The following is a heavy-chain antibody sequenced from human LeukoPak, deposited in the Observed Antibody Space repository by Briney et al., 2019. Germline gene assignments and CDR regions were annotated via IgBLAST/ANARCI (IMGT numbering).Heavy chain of an antibody. J-gene: IGHJ3*02. V-gene: IGHV3-73*01. CDR1: GFTFSGSA. Sequence: GGSLRLSCAASGFTFSGSAMHWVRQASGKGLEWVGSIRSKANSYATAYAASVKGRFTISRDDSKNTAYLQMNSLKTEDTAVYYCTRFIAARRRNDAFDIWGQGTMVTVSS. CDR3: TRFIAARRRNDAFDI. CDR2: IRSKANSYAT. D-gene: IGHD6-6*01.